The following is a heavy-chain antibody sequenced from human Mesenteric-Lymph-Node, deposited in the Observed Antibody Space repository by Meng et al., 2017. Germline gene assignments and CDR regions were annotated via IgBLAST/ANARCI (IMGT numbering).Heavy chain of an antibody. J-gene: IGHJ4*02. V-gene: IGHV3-30*18. Sequence: QVQLVESGGGVDQPGRSLRLSCVASGFTLSSFVMNWGRQAPGKGLEWVAVISYASNNKSYAVSVKGRFSISRDNSKNTLYLQMNSLRPEDTAVYFCAKSLEAAATGFDYWGQGTLVTVSS. CDR1: GFTLSSFV. CDR3: AKSLEAAATGFDY. CDR2: ISYASNNK. D-gene: IGHD2-15*01.